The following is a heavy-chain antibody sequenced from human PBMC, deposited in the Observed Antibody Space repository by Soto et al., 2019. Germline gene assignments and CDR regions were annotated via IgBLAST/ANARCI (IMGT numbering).Heavy chain of an antibody. V-gene: IGHV3-66*01. J-gene: IGHJ4*02. Sequence: EVKLVESGGRLVQPGGSLRLSCAASGFSVSNNYMSWVRQAPGRGLEWVSVIYSGGNTYYPDSVKGRFTISRDNSRNTLFLEMNSRRAEDTAVYYCARDYWGGGANWGQGALVIVSS. CDR2: IYSGGNT. D-gene: IGHD3-10*01. CDR3: ARDYWGGGAN. CDR1: GFSVSNNY.